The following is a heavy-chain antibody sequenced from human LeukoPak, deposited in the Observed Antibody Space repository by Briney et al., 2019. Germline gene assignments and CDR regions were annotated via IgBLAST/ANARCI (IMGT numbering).Heavy chain of an antibody. CDR1: GYTFTSYG. J-gene: IGHJ6*02. D-gene: IGHD3-3*01. V-gene: IGHV1-18*01. Sequence: ASVKVSCKASGYTFTSYGISWVRQAPGQGLEWMGWISAYNGNTNYAQKLQGRVTMTTDTSTSTAYMELRSLRSDDTAVYYCARDFPAITIFGVVIMGNYYYGMDVWGQGTTVTVSS. CDR3: ARDFPAITIFGVVIMGNYYYGMDV. CDR2: ISAYNGNT.